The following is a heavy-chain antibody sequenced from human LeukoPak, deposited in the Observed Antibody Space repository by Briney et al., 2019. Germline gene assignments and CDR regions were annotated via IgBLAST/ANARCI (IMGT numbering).Heavy chain of an antibody. Sequence: GGSLRLSCAASGFTFNTDALSWVRQAPGKGPEWVSTISSNSAYTYYADSVKGRFTISRDNSRNTVYLQMNSLRAEDTAVYYCARDAPAPSCISTRCYKHFDCWGQGTLVTVSS. D-gene: IGHD2-2*01. CDR2: ISSNSAYT. V-gene: IGHV3-23*01. J-gene: IGHJ4*02. CDR1: GFTFNTDA. CDR3: ARDAPAPSCISTRCYKHFDC.